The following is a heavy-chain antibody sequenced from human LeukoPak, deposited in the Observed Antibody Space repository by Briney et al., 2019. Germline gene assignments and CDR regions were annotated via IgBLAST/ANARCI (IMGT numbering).Heavy chain of an antibody. D-gene: IGHD2-2*01. J-gene: IGHJ6*03. Sequence: ASVKVSCKASGFTFTSSAMQWVRQARGQRLEWIGWIVVGSGNTNYAQKFQERVTITRDMSTSTAYMELSSLRSEDTAVYYCARVVVVPAASPSTGYYYYYMDVWGKGTTVTVSS. CDR1: GFTFTSSA. V-gene: IGHV1-58*02. CDR3: ARVVVVPAASPSTGYYYYYMDV. CDR2: IVVGSGNT.